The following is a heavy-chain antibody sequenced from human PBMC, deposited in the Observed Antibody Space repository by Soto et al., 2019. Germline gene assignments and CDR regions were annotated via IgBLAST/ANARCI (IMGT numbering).Heavy chain of an antibody. CDR3: AGLSDPSSYYCGH. V-gene: IGHV5-51*01. J-gene: IGHJ4*02. CDR2: IYPSDSHA. Sequence: PGESLKISLQYSGYNCIAWVRQMPGKGLEWLGVIYPSDSHARYSPSFQGQVTISVDKSITTAYLQWGSLKASDIATYYCAGLSDPSSYYCGHWGQGTLVTVSS. CDR1: GYNC. D-gene: IGHD2-21*02.